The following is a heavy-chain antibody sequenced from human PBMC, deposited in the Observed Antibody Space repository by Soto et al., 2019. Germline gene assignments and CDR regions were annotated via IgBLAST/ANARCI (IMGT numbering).Heavy chain of an antibody. CDR3: ARDLKEYCSDGKCNWFDP. CDR1: GGSISSNYW. CDR2: IYHSGSP. J-gene: IGHJ5*02. Sequence: PSETLSLTCAVSGGSISSNYWWSWVRQTPGKGLEWIGEIYHSGSPNYNPSLKSRVTISFDASKNEISLQVRSATAADAAVYYCARDLKEYCSDGKCNWFDPWGQGTLVTSPQ. D-gene: IGHD2-15*01. V-gene: IGHV4-4*02.